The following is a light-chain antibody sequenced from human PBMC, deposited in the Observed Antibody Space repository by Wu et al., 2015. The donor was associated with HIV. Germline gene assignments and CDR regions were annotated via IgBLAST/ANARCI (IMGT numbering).Light chain of an antibody. CDR2: DAS. V-gene: IGKV3-11*01. CDR3: QQRSNWPSRT. J-gene: IGKJ1*01. CDR1: QSVGSD. Sequence: EIVLTQSPATLSLSPGERATLSCRASQSVGSDLAWYQQKPGQAPRLLIYDASNRATGIPARFSGVGSGTDFTLTVSSLEPEDFAVYYCQQRSNWPSRTFGQGTKVEIK.